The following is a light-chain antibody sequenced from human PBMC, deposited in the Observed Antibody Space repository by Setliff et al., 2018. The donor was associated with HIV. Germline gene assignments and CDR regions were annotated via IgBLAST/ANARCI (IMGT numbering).Light chain of an antibody. CDR1: SSNIGSNT. Sequence: QSVLTQPPSASGTPGQRVTISCSGSSSNIGSNTVNWYQQLPGTAPKLLMYSSNERPSGVPDRFSGSKSGTSASLAISGLQSEDEADYYCAVWDDRLTGYVFGTGTKV. CDR2: SSN. CDR3: AVWDDRLTGYV. V-gene: IGLV1-44*01. J-gene: IGLJ1*01.